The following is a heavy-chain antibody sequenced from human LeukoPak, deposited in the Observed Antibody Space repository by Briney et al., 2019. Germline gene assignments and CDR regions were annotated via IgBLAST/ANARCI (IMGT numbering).Heavy chain of an antibody. D-gene: IGHD2-2*01. Sequence: TGGSLRLSCAASGFTFSSYEMNWVRQAPGKGLEWVSYISSSGSTIYYADSVKGRFTISRDNAKNSLYLQMNSLRAEDTAMYYCARRYCSNTTCYTFDCWGQGTLVTASS. CDR2: ISSSGSTI. CDR3: ARRYCSNTTCYTFDC. J-gene: IGHJ4*02. V-gene: IGHV3-48*03. CDR1: GFTFSSYE.